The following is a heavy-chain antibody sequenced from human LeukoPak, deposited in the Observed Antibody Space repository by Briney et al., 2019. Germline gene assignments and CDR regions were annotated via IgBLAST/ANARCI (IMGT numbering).Heavy chain of an antibody. CDR1: GFTFSSYW. V-gene: IGHV3-74*01. J-gene: IGHJ4*02. D-gene: IGHD3-10*01. CDR2: INSDGGSA. CDR3: SRDTGTYYYGSGSYLFDY. Sequence: GGSLRPSCAASGFTFSSYWMHWVRQAPGKGLVGVSLINSDGGSASYADSVKGRFTISRDNPKNTLYLQMNSLRAEHTPVYYCSRDTGTYYYGSGSYLFDYWGQGTLVTVSS.